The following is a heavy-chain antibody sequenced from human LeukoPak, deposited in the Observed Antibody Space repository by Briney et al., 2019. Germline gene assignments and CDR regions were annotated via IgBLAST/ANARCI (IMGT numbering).Heavy chain of an antibody. Sequence: PGGSLRLSCVASGFPFSSYWMTWARQAPRKGLEWVANIKQDGSKKSYVDSVKGRFTISRDNAKNSLYLQMNSLRAEDTAIYYCTRVGYIDEGIDYWGQGTLVTVSP. D-gene: IGHD5-24*01. V-gene: IGHV3-7*04. J-gene: IGHJ4*02. CDR2: IKQDGSKK. CDR3: TRVGYIDEGIDY. CDR1: GFPFSSYW.